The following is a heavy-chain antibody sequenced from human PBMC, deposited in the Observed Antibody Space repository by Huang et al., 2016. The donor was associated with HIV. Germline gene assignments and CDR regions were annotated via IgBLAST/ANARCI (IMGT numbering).Heavy chain of an antibody. J-gene: IGHJ6*03. D-gene: IGHD3-16*02. CDR1: GFTFRSYA. CDR3: ARDAYYDYVWGSYRKYYYYYMDV. V-gene: IGHV3-30-3*01. Sequence: QVQLVESGGGVVQPGRSLRLSCAASGFTFRSYAMHWVLQAPGKGLEWVAVISYDGSNKYYADSVKGRFTISRDNSKNTLYLQMNSLRAEDTAVYYCARDAYYDYVWGSYRKYYYYYMDVWGKGTTVTVSS. CDR2: ISYDGSNK.